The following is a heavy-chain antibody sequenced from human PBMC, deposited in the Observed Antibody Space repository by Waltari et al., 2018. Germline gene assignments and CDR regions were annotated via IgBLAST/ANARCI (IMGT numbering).Heavy chain of an antibody. Sequence: QLQLQQSGPGLVKPSETLFLSFAVSGDSVSNNYWWSWVRQPPGKGLEWIGQIHGTGKNNYNPSLERRVTVSRDTSNNQFSRRVTSPTAADTAVYFWARDRGRGLYLDSWGQGTLVTVS. CDR2: IHGTGKN. V-gene: IGHV4-4*02. J-gene: IGHJ4*02. CDR3: ARDRGRGLYLDS. D-gene: IGHD1-26*01. CDR1: GDSVSNNYW.